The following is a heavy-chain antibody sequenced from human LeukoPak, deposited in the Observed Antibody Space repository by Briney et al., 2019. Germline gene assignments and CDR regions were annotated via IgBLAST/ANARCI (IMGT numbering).Heavy chain of an antibody. CDR2: INQDGREK. V-gene: IGHV3-7*01. D-gene: IGHD6-19*01. J-gene: IGHJ6*02. Sequence: GESLSLSCAASGFTFSSYWLSWFGQAPGRGREGVANINQDGREKYYVDSVKSRFTISRDNAKNSLYLQMNSLRAEDTAVYYCARELEIHQWLVLNYYYYGMDVWGQGTTVTVSS. CDR1: GFTFSSYW. CDR3: ARELEIHQWLVLNYYYYGMDV.